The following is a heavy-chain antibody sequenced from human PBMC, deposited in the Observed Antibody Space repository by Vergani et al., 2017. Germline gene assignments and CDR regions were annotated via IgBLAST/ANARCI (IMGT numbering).Heavy chain of an antibody. CDR2: IKQDGSEK. V-gene: IGHV3-7*01. Sequence: EVQLVESGGGLVQPGGSLRLSCAASGFTFSSYWMSWVRQAPGKGLEWVANIKQDGSEKYYVDSVKGRFTISRDNAKNSLYLQMNSLRAEDTAVYYCASVGVVPAAWYYFDYWGQGTLVTVSS. CDR1: GFTFSSYW. CDR3: ASVGVVPAAWYYFDY. J-gene: IGHJ4*02. D-gene: IGHD2-2*01.